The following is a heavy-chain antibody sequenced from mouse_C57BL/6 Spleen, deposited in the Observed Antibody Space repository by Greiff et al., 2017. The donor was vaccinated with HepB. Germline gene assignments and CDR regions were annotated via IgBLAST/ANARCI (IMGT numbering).Heavy chain of an antibody. D-gene: IGHD2-4*01. CDR2: IDPSDSYT. J-gene: IGHJ4*01. CDR1: GYTFTSYW. CDR3: ARCFPHYDYDGYAMDY. V-gene: IGHV1-50*01. Sequence: QVQLQQPGAELVKPGASVKLSCKASGYTFTSYWMQWVNQRPGQGLEWIGEIDPSDSYTNYNQKFKGKATLTVDTSSSTAYMQLSSLTSEDSAVYYCARCFPHYDYDGYAMDYWGQGTSVTVSS.